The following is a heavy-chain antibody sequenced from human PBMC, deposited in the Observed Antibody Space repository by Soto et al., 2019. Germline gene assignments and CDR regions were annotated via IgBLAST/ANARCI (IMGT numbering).Heavy chain of an antibody. Sequence: GGSLRLSCAASGFTVSSNYMSWVRQAPGKGLEWVSVIYSGGSTYYADSAKGRFTISRDNSKNTLYLQMNSLRAEDTAVYYCARGARRGNLYYYYYGMDVWGQGTTVTVSS. D-gene: IGHD3-10*01. CDR2: IYSGGST. V-gene: IGHV3-53*01. J-gene: IGHJ6*02. CDR3: ARGARRGNLYYYYYGMDV. CDR1: GFTVSSNY.